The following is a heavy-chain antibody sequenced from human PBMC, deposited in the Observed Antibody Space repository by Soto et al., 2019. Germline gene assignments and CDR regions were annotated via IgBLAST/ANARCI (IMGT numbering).Heavy chain of an antibody. D-gene: IGHD4-17*01. V-gene: IGHV3-23*01. CDR3: AKGDGDYVGYFQH. J-gene: IGHJ1*01. CDR1: EFTFSSYA. CDR2: ISGSGGST. Sequence: EVQLLESGGGLVQPGGSLRLSCEASEFTFSSYAMSWVRQAPGKGLEWVSAISGSGGSTYYADSVKGRFTISRDNSKNTLYLQMNSLRAEDTAVYYCAKGDGDYVGYFQHWGQGTLVTVSS.